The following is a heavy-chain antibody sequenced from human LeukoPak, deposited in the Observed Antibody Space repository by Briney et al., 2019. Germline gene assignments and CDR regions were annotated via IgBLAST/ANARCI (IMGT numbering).Heavy chain of an antibody. CDR2: IYSSGSA. J-gene: IGHJ5*02. D-gene: IGHD6-6*01. CDR1: GGSIISYY. Sequence: SETLSLTCTVSGGSIISYYCNWIRQPPGKGLEWIGYIYSSGSANYGPSLKSRVTISVDPSKNQFSLKLSSVTAADTAVYYCASASIAARANWFDPWGQGTLVTVSS. V-gene: IGHV4-59*08. CDR3: ASASIAARANWFDP.